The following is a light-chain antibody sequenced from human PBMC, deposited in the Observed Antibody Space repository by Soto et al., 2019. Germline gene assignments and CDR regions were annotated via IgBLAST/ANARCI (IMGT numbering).Light chain of an antibody. CDR2: KAS. CDR1: QTISSW. J-gene: IGKJ1*01. CDR3: QQYNSYPWT. V-gene: IGKV1-5*03. Sequence: DTQMTQSPSTLSASVGDRVTIICRASQTISSWLAWYQQKPGKAPKLLIYKASSLESGVPSRFSCSGSGTEFTLTISSLQPDDLATYYCQQYNSYPWTFGQGTKVDIK.